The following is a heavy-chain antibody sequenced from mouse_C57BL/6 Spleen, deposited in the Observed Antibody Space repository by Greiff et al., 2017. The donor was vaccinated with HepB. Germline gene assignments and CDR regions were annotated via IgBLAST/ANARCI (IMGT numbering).Heavy chain of an antibody. J-gene: IGHJ4*01. CDR3: ARPRLLLGYAMDY. CDR2: ISSGSSTT. Sequence: EVKLVESGGGLVKPGGSLKLSCAASGFTFSDYGMHWVRQAPEKGLEWVAYISSGSSTTYYADTVKGRFTISRDNAKNTLFLQMTSLRSEDTAMYYCARPRLLLGYAMDYWGQGTSVTVSS. CDR1: GFTFSDYG. D-gene: IGHD2-3*01. V-gene: IGHV5-17*01.